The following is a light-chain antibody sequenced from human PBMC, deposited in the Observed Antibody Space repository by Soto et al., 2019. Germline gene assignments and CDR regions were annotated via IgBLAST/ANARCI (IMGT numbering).Light chain of an antibody. J-gene: IGKJ4*02. V-gene: IGKV3-11*01. CDR2: DAS. CDR1: QSVSRY. CDR3: QRRSDWSST. Sequence: EIVLTQSPATLSLSPGERATLSCRASQSVSRYLAWYQQKPGQAPRLLIYDASNRATGIPARFSGSGSGTDFTLTISSLEPEDFAVYYCQRRSDWSSTFGGGTKVQIK.